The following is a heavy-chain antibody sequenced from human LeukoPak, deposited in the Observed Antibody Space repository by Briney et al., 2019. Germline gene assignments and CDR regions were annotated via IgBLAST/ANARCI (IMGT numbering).Heavy chain of an antibody. CDR1: GYSFTSYW. J-gene: IGHJ4*02. V-gene: IGHV5-51*01. CDR3: ARRNSSWDRYDN. Sequence: GESLKISCKGSGYSFTSYWTGWVRQMPGKGLEWMGIMYPGDSDTKYSPSFQGQVTISADKSISTAYLRWSSLKASDTAMYYCARRNSSWDRYDNWGQGTLVTVSS. CDR2: MYPGDSDT. D-gene: IGHD6-13*01.